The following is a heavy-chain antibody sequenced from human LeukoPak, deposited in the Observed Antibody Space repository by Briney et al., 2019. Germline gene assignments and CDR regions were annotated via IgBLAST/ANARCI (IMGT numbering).Heavy chain of an antibody. V-gene: IGHV3-11*04. J-gene: IGHJ4*02. CDR2: ISSSGDTL. CDR3: ARDLWIGELSLFDY. CDR1: GFSVTNNY. D-gene: IGHD3-10*01. Sequence: GGSLRLSCAVSGFSVTNNYMNWVRQAPGKGLEWVSYISSSGDTLYYADSVKGRFTISRDNAKNSLYLQMNSLRAEDTAFYYCARDLWIGELSLFDYWGQGTLVTVSS.